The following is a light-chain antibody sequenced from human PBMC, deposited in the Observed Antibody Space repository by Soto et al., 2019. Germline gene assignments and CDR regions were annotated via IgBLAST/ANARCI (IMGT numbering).Light chain of an antibody. CDR3: QKSSSSPHT. Sequence: AIRMTQSPSSFSASTGDRVTITCRASQGISSYLAWYQQKPGKAPKLLIYAASTLQSGVQSRFSGSGSGTSFTLPIRRLQSDDFATWYCQKSSSSPHTSGQRTTV. CDR1: QGISSY. V-gene: IGKV1-8*01. CDR2: AAS. J-gene: IGKJ1*01.